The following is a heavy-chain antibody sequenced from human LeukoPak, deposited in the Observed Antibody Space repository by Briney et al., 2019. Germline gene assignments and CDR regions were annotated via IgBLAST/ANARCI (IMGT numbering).Heavy chain of an antibody. D-gene: IGHD3-10*01. CDR2: VFYSWRT. J-gene: IGHJ3*02. CDR1: GGSISTYY. V-gene: IGHV4-59*01. CDR3: VRDLYGSGSFDI. Sequence: SETLALTCTVSGGSISTYYWSWIRQPPGKGLEWIGYVFYSWRTNYNSSLKSRVTISVDTSKNQLSLKLRSVTAADTAVYYCVRDLYGSGSFDIWGQGAIVTV.